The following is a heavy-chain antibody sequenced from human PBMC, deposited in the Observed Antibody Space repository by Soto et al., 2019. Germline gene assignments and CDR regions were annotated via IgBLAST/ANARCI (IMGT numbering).Heavy chain of an antibody. CDR3: ASDLLSYCSSTSCYMVNVGEWFDP. J-gene: IGHJ5*02. V-gene: IGHV1-18*04. CDR1: GYTFTSYG. D-gene: IGHD2-2*02. CDR2: ISAYNGNT. Sequence: QVQLVQSGAEVKKPGASVKVSCKASGYTFTSYGISWVRQAPGQGLERMGWISAYNGNTNYAQKLQGRVTMTTDTSTSTAYMELRSLRSDDTAVYCCASDLLSYCSSTSCYMVNVGEWFDPWGQGTLVTVSS.